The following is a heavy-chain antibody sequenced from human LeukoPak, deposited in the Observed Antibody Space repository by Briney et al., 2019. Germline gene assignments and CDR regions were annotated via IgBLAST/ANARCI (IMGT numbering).Heavy chain of an antibody. D-gene: IGHD6-19*01. J-gene: IGHJ6*02. CDR2: SYYSGCT. V-gene: IGHV4-39*01. CDR3: ARQPGYSSGWTPTYYYYGMDV. Sequence: PSETLSLTCTVSGGSISSSSYYWGWIRQPPGMGLEWVGSSYYSGCTYYNPSLKSRVTISVDTSKNQFSLKLSSVTAADTAVYYCARQPGYSSGWTPTYYYYGMDVWGQGTTVTVSS. CDR1: GGSISSSSYY.